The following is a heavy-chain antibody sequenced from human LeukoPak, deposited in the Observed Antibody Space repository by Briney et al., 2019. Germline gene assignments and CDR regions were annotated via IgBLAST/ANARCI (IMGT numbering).Heavy chain of an antibody. J-gene: IGHJ4*02. D-gene: IGHD3-10*01. CDR2: ISGNGANT. V-gene: IGHV3-23*01. CDR1: ELTFSAYA. Sequence: GGSLRLSCVGSELTFSAYAMSWVRQTPGKGLEWVSGISGNGANTDSADSVEGRFTISRENSKDTLYLEMTNLRAEDATVYYCVARNGYHYAFDYWGQGTQVVVSS. CDR3: VARNGYHYAFDY.